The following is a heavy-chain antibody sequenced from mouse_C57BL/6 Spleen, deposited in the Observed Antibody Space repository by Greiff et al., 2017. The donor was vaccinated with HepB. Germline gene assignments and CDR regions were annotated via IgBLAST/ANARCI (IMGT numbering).Heavy chain of an antibody. Sequence: QVQLQQSGAELARPGASVKLSCKASGYTFTSYGISWVKQRTGQGLEWIGEIYPRSGNTYYNEKFKGKATLTADKSSSTAYMELRSLTSDDSAVYFWARYYGSSPYWYFDVWGTGTTVTVSS. D-gene: IGHD1-1*01. J-gene: IGHJ1*03. CDR1: GYTFTSYG. CDR3: ARYYGSSPYWYFDV. V-gene: IGHV1-81*01. CDR2: IYPRSGNT.